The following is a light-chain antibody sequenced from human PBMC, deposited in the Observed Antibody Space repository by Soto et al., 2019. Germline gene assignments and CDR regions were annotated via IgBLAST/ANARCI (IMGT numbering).Light chain of an antibody. CDR1: QTVTSGY. J-gene: IGKJ1*01. CDR3: EQRSDWPPA. Sequence: EIVLTQSPDTLSLSPGERATLSCRASQTVTSGYLAWYQQKRGQAPRLLIYGTSIMATGIPARFSGSGSGTDFTLTISSLEAEDVAVYYCEQRSDWPPACGQGTKVDIK. V-gene: IGKV3D-20*02. CDR2: GTS.